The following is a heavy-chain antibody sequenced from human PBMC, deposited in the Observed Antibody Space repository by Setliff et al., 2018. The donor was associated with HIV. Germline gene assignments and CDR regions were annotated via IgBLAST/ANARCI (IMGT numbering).Heavy chain of an antibody. J-gene: IGHJ4*02. V-gene: IGHV4-4*02. CDR3: AKDRSGSYRTFDY. CDR1: GGSISSSNW. D-gene: IGHD1-26*01. Sequence: SETLSLTCAVSGGSISSSNWWTWVRQPPGKGLEWVGEIYHSGSANYNPSLKSRVTISVDKSKNQFSLELNSVTAADTAVYYCAKDRSGSYRTFDYWGPGILVTVSS. CDR2: IYHSGSA.